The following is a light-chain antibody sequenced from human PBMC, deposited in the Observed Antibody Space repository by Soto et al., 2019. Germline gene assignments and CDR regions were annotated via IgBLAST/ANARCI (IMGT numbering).Light chain of an antibody. Sequence: ELVMTQSPATLSVSPGERATLSCRASQSFSSNVAWYQQKPGQAPRLLIYAASNRAAGIPARFSGSGSGTDFTLTISGLEPEDFAVYYCQQRFDSWTFGQGTKVDIK. CDR3: QQRFDSWT. CDR1: QSFSSN. V-gene: IGKV3-11*01. CDR2: AAS. J-gene: IGKJ1*01.